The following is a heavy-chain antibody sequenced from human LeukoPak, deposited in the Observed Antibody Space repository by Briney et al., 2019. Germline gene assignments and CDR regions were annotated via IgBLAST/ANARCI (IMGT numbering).Heavy chain of an antibody. Sequence: ASVKVSCKASGYTFTNHGITWVRQAPGQGLEWMGRISAYNGDTKYAQKLQGRVTMTTDTSTNTAYMELRSLRSDDTAVYYCARDPSNSSGFHPHSDYWGQGTLVTVSS. CDR3: ARDPSNSSGFHPHSDY. V-gene: IGHV1-18*01. J-gene: IGHJ4*02. CDR1: GYTFTNHG. CDR2: ISAYNGDT. D-gene: IGHD3-22*01.